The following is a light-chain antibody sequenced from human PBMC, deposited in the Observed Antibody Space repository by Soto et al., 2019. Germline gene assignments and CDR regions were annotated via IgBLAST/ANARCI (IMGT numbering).Light chain of an antibody. J-gene: IGKJ5*01. Sequence: DIQMSQSPSSLSASVGDRVTITCRAAESISRHLNWYQQKPGRAPDLLIYAASTLQNGVPSRFTDSGSGTEFTPTCTGLQLEECATYYCQQDYSTLATVGQGTRLEIK. V-gene: IGKV1-39*01. CDR1: ESISRH. CDR2: AAS. CDR3: QQDYSTLAT.